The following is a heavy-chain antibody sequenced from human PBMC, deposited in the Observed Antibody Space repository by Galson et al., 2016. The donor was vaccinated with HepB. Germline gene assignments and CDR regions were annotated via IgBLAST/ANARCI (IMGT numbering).Heavy chain of an antibody. Sequence: SETLSLTCAVSGGSISSDNWWSWVRQPPGKGLERIGDIFHSGNTDYNPSLTSRVTLSVYKSKNLFSLKLSSVAAPDTAVYYCARSGTRYYGTYHALDAFDIWGQGTMVTVSS. CDR2: IFHSGNT. CDR1: GGSISSDNW. J-gene: IGHJ3*02. D-gene: IGHD3-16*01. CDR3: ARSGTRYYGTYHALDAFDI. V-gene: IGHV4-4*02.